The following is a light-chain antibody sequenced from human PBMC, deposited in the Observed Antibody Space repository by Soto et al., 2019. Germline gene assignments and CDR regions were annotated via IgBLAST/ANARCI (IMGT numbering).Light chain of an antibody. CDR1: QSVSSSY. Sequence: EIVLTQSPGTLSWSPGERATLSCRASQSVSSSYLAWYQQKPGQAPRLLIYGASSRATGIPDRFSGSGSWTDFTLTIIRLEPEDFAVYYCPQYGSSPPYTFGQGTKLEIK. CDR2: GAS. V-gene: IGKV3-20*01. J-gene: IGKJ2*01. CDR3: PQYGSSPPYT.